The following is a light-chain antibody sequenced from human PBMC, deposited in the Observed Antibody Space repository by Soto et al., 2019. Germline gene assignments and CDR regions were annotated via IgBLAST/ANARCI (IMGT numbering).Light chain of an antibody. CDR3: QQYGSSPET. CDR1: QSVSSN. J-gene: IGKJ1*01. Sequence: EIVMTQSPATLSVSPGERATLSCRASQSVSSNLAWYQQKPGQAPRLLIYDASNRAPGIPARFSGSGSGTDFTLTISRLEPEDFAVYYCQQYGSSPETFGQGTKVDIK. CDR2: DAS. V-gene: IGKV3D-15*01.